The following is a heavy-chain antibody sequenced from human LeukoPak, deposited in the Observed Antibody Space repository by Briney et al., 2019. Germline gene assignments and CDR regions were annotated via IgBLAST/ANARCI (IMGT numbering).Heavy chain of an antibody. Sequence: GRSLRLSCAASGFDFNNYNMNWVRQAPGKGLDWVASITSSGTYIYYADSVKGRFTISRDNAKNSLYLQMNSLRPEDTAVYYCARDPYSGSYGDYYYYYMDVWGKGTTVTISS. J-gene: IGHJ6*03. CDR1: GFDFNNYN. D-gene: IGHD1-26*01. CDR2: ITSSGTYI. V-gene: IGHV3-21*01. CDR3: ARDPYSGSYGDYYYYYMDV.